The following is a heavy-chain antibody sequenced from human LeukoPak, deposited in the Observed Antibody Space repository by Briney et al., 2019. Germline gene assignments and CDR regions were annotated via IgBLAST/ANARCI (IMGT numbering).Heavy chain of an antibody. V-gene: IGHV3-23*01. J-gene: IGHJ6*02. D-gene: IGHD3-10*01. Sequence: GGSLRLSCAASGFTFTNYAMTWVRQAPGKGLEWVSTISGNGGTTYYADSVKGRFTISRDNSKNTMSVQMNSLRAEDTALYFCAKCYYGSGRNSYGMDAWGQGTTVTVSS. CDR3: AKCYYGSGRNSYGMDA. CDR1: GFTFTNYA. CDR2: ISGNGGTT.